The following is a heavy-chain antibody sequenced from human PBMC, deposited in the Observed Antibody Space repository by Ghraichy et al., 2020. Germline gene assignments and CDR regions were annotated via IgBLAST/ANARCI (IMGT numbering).Heavy chain of an antibody. Sequence: ASVKVSCKASGYTFTSYGISWVRQAPGQGLEWMGWISAYNGNTNYAQKLQGRVTMTTDTSTSTAYMELRSLRSDDTAVYYCAREVEFDYGGPLLFDYWGQGTLVTVSS. CDR1: GYTFTSYG. D-gene: IGHD4-23*01. V-gene: IGHV1-18*01. CDR2: ISAYNGNT. CDR3: AREVEFDYGGPLLFDY. J-gene: IGHJ4*02.